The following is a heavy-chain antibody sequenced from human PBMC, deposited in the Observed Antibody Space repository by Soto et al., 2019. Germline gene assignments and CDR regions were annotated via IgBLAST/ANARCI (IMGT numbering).Heavy chain of an antibody. CDR1: GFTFRNYW. V-gene: IGHV3-74*01. CDR3: VRGGNYVWGSYQD. CDR2: INGDGSIT. D-gene: IGHD3-16*02. J-gene: IGHJ4*02. Sequence: EVQLVESGGGLGQPGGSLRLSCAASGFTFRNYWMYWVRQAPGKGLVWVSHINGDGSITAYADSVRGRFTISRDDAKNTLSLQMNSLRPEDTAVYYCVRGGNYVWGSYQDWGQGTLVTVSS.